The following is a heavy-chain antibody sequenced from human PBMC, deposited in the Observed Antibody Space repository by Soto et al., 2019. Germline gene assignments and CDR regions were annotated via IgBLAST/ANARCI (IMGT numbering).Heavy chain of an antibody. D-gene: IGHD5-18*01. CDR2: ISDDGRNK. CDR1: GFSFRNYG. Sequence: QVQLVESGGGVVQPGRSLRLSCAASGFSFRNYGMHWVRQAPGKGLEWVAVISDDGRNKYNVASVEGRFTISRDNSKNTVFLQMNSLRAEDTAVYCCAKGGGYRYGMNDAFDIWGQGTMVTVSS. CDR3: AKGGGYRYGMNDAFDI. J-gene: IGHJ3*02. V-gene: IGHV3-30*18.